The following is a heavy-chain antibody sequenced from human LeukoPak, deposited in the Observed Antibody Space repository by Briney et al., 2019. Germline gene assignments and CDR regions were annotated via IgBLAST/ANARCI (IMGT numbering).Heavy chain of an antibody. J-gene: IGHJ4*02. D-gene: IGHD1-26*01. V-gene: IGHV3-9*01. CDR1: GFTFDAYA. CDR2: ISWNSGSI. Sequence: SLRLSCAASGFTFDAYAMHWVRQAPGKGLEWVSGISWNSGSIGYADSVKGRFTISRDNAKNSLYLQMNSLRAEDTALYYCAKSDSGSYLGLFDYWGQGTLVTVSS. CDR3: AKSDSGSYLGLFDY.